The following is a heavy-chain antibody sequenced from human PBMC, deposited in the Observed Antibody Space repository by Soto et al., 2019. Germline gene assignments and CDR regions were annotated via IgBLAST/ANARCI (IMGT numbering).Heavy chain of an antibody. CDR2: IYSGGST. D-gene: IGHD3-10*01. V-gene: IGHV3-66*01. J-gene: IGHJ6*02. Sequence: PGGSLRLSCAASGFTVSSNYMSWVRQAPGKGLEWVSVIYSGGSTYYADSVKGRFTISRDNSKNTLYLQMNSLRAEDTAVYYCARDSQGSYYYYGMDVWGQGTTVTVS. CDR1: GFTVSSNY. CDR3: ARDSQGSYYYYGMDV.